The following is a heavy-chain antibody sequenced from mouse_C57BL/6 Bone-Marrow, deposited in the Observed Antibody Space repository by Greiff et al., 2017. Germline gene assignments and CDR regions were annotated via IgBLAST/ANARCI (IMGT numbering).Heavy chain of an antibody. D-gene: IGHD4-1*01. CDR1: GYTFTSSW. Sequence: QVQLQQPGAELVKPGASVKMSCKASGYTFTSSWITWVKQRPGQGLEWIGDIYPTSVRTNYNEKFKSKAILTVDTSSNTAYMQLSSLTSEDSAVFYCARSGPLGRSFDYWGQGTTLTVSS. CDR3: ARSGPLGRSFDY. CDR2: IYPTSVRT. J-gene: IGHJ2*01. V-gene: IGHV1-55*01.